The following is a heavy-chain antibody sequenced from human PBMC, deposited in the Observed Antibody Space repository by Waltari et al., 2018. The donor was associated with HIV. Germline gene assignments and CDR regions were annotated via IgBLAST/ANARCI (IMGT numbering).Heavy chain of an antibody. J-gene: IGHJ3*02. V-gene: IGHV4-61*02. CDR1: GGSIRSGSYY. D-gene: IGHD5-12*01. CDR3: AREIVEMATMGI. Sequence: QVQLQESGPGLVKPSQTLSLTCTVSGGSIRSGSYYWSWIRQPAGKGLGWIGRIYTSGSTNYNPSLKSRVTISVDTSKNQFSLKLSSVTAADTAVYYCAREIVEMATMGIWGQGTMVTVSS. CDR2: IYTSGST.